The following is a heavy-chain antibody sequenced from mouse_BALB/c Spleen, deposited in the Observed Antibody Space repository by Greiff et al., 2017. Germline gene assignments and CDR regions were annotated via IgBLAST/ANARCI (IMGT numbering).Heavy chain of an antibody. V-gene: IGHV1-54*01. J-gene: IGHJ3*01. CDR2: INPGSGGT. D-gene: IGHD2-4*01. Sequence: QVQLKESGAELVRPGTSVKVSCKASGYAFTNYLIEWVKQRPGQGLEWIGVINPGSGGTNYNEKFKGKATLTADKSSSTAYMQLSSLTSDDSAVYFCARGDPIYYDYDGFAYWGQGTLVTVSA. CDR3: ARGDPIYYDYDGFAY. CDR1: GYAFTNYL.